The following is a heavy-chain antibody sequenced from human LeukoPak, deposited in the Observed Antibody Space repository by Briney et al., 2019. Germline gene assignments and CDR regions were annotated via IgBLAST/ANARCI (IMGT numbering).Heavy chain of an antibody. CDR2: IWYDASNT. D-gene: IGHD3-9*01. V-gene: IGHV3-33*01. J-gene: IGHJ4*02. Sequence: PGTSLRLSCAASGFTFRNHGMHWVRQAPGKGLEWVAVIWYDASNTLYADSVKGRFTISRDNSRNTLHMQMNSLRAEDTAVYYCVRGRQLQYFDYWGQGTLVAVSS. CDR3: VRGRQLQYFDY. CDR1: GFTFRNHG.